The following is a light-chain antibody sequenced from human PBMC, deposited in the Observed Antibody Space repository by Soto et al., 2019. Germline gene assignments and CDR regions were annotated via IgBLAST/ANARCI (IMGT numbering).Light chain of an antibody. Sequence: IQMTQSPSTLSASVGDRVTITCRACLNIERGMSCYQQKPGYVPSLLIFDASTLHSGVLSRFSGSGSGTDFTLTFRSLQPDDFATYYCQQFAISTTFGQGTKVDIK. J-gene: IGKJ1*01. V-gene: IGKV1-5*01. CDR2: DAS. CDR3: QQFAISTT. CDR1: LNIERG.